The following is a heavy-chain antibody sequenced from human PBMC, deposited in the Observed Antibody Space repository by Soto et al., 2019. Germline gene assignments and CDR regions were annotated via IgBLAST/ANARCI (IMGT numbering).Heavy chain of an antibody. D-gene: IGHD4-17*01. CDR2: ISSNGGST. Sequence: GGSLRLCCSAAGFTFSSYAMHWVRQAPGKGLEYVSAISSNGGSTYYADSVKGRFTISRDNSKNTLYLQMSSLRAEDTAVYYCVKPIDNYGDYRAEYFQHWGQGTLVT. CDR3: VKPIDNYGDYRAEYFQH. J-gene: IGHJ1*01. CDR1: GFTFSSYA. V-gene: IGHV3-64D*08.